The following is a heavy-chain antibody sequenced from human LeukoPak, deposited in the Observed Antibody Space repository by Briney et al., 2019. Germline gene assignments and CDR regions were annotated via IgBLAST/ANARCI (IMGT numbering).Heavy chain of an antibody. CDR3: ATVTVVGWFDP. D-gene: IGHD4-23*01. CDR2: INHSGST. V-gene: IGHV4-39*07. CDR1: GGSISSSSYY. Sequence: SETLSLTCTVSGGSISSSSYYWSWIRQPPGKGLEWIGEINHSGSTNYNPSLKSRVTISVDTSKNQFSLKLSSVTAADTAVYYCATVTVVGWFDPWGQGTLVTVSS. J-gene: IGHJ5*02.